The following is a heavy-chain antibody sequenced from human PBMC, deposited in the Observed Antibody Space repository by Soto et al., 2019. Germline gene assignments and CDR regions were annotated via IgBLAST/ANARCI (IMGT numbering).Heavy chain of an antibody. CDR3: AKETARLQWVAYPMDV. J-gene: IGHJ6*02. D-gene: IGHD4-4*01. CDR2: ISHDGSNK. V-gene: IGHV3-30*18. Sequence: QVQVVESGGGVVQPGRTLRLSCAASGFTFSNYAMHWVRQAPGKGLEWVAVISHDGSNKYYADSVKGRFTISRDNAKNTLYLQMNSLRGEDTAVYYCAKETARLQWVAYPMDVWGQGTTVTVSS. CDR1: GFTFSNYA.